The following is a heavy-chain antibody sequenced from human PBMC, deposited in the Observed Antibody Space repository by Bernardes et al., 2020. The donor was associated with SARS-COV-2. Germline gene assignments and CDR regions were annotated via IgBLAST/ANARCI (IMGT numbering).Heavy chain of an antibody. CDR1: VFSLSPSGVG. CDR3: AHSHAYYGMDV. Sequence: SGPTLLKPTQTLTLTCPFSVFSLSPSGVGVGWIPPPPGKALEWLALIYWDDDKRYSPSLKSRLTITKDTSKNQVVLTMTNMDPVDTATYYCAHSHAYYGMDVWGQGTTVTVSS. J-gene: IGHJ6*02. V-gene: IGHV2-5*02. CDR2: IYWDDDK.